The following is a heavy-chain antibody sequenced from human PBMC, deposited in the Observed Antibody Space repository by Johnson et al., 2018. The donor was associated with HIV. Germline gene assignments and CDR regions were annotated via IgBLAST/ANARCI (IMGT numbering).Heavy chain of an antibody. CDR2: IDRGGNT. V-gene: IGHV3-66*01. J-gene: IGHJ3*01. CDR1: GFSVRSNY. D-gene: IGHD3-22*01. Sequence: VQLVESGGGLVQPGGSLRLSGAASGFSVRSNYMSWVGQAAGKGLAGVSSIDRGGNTYHADSVMGRFTISRDKSENPVYLQMNRLRAEDTAVYFCARAYSDISGYYPHAFHVWGQGTVVIVSS. CDR3: ARAYSDISGYYPHAFHV.